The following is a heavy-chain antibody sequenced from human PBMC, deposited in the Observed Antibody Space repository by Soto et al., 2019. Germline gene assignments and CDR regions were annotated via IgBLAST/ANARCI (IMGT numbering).Heavy chain of an antibody. V-gene: IGHV1-69*13. J-gene: IGHJ4*02. CDR3: ARPQDDYYDSSGYYY. Sequence: GASVKVSCKASGGTFSSYAISWVRQAPGQGLEWMGGIIPIFGTANYAQKFQGRVTITADESTSTAYMELSSLRSEDTAVYYCARPQDDYYDSSGYYYWGQGTLVTVSS. CDR1: GGTFSSYA. CDR2: IIPIFGTA. D-gene: IGHD3-22*01.